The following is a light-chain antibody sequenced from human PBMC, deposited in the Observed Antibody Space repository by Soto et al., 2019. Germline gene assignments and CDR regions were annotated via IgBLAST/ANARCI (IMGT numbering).Light chain of an antibody. CDR3: CSYGGSRAV. CDR1: SSDVGSHNL. CDR2: GVR. J-gene: IGLJ7*01. Sequence: QSALTQPASVSGSPGQSITISCTGTSSDVGSHNLVSWYQQHPGQAPKLMIYGVRKRPLGVSARFSASKSGNTASLTISGLQAEDEADYYCCSYGGSRAVFGGGTQLTVL. V-gene: IGLV2-23*02.